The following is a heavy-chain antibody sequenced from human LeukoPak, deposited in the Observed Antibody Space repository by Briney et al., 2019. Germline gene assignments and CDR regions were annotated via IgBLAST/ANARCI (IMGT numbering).Heavy chain of an antibody. CDR1: GGSISSYC. CDR2: IYYSGST. D-gene: IGHD6-19*01. V-gene: IGHV4-59*01. CDR3: ARGGRIAVAGTDFDY. J-gene: IGHJ4*02. Sequence: SETLSLTCTVSGGSISSYCWSWIRQPPGKGLEWIGYIYYSGSTNYNPSLKSRVTISVDTSKNQFSLKLSSVTAADTAVYYCARGGRIAVAGTDFDYWGQGTLVTVSS.